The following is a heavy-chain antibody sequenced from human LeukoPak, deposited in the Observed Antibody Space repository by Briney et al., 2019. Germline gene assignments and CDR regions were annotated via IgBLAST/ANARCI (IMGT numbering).Heavy chain of an antibody. J-gene: IGHJ6*02. CDR1: GGSISSASYY. V-gene: IGHV4-31*03. CDR3: ARHEEDYGDYERRTSDYYYGMDV. Sequence: SETLSLTCTVSGGSISSASYYWSWIRQHPGKGLEWIGYIYYSGSTYYNPSLKSRLTISVDTSKNQFSLNLSSVTAADTAVYYCARHEEDYGDYERRTSDYYYGMDVWGQGTTVTASS. CDR2: IYYSGST. D-gene: IGHD4-17*01.